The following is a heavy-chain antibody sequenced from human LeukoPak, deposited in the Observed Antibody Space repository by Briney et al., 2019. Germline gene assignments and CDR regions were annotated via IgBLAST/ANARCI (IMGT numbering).Heavy chain of an antibody. V-gene: IGHV3-33*01. CDR3: ASYCSGGSCHRDYYYYGMDV. CDR1: GFTFSSYG. Sequence: GRSLRLSCAASGFTFSSYGMHWVRQAPGKGLEGVAVIWYDGSNKYYADSVKGRFTISRDNSKNTQYLQMNSLRAEDTAVYYCASYCSGGSCHRDYYYYGMDVWGQGTTVTVSS. D-gene: IGHD2-15*01. J-gene: IGHJ6*02. CDR2: IWYDGSNK.